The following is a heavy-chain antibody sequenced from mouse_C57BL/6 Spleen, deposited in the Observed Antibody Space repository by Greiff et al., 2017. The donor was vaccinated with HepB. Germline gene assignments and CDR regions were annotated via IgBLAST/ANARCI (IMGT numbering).Heavy chain of an antibody. D-gene: IGHD3-2*02. CDR2: LHPNYGTT. Sequence: PFSSLHLSFPSSFYSFPSYPINFFHHINENILYCILVLHPNYGTTSYNQKFKGKATLTVDQSSSTAYMQLNSLTSEDSAVYYCARGTAQSVPYYAMDYWGQGTSVTVSS. J-gene: IGHJ4*01. CDR3: ARGTAQSVPYYAMDY. V-gene: IGHV1-39*01. CDR1: FYSFPSYP.